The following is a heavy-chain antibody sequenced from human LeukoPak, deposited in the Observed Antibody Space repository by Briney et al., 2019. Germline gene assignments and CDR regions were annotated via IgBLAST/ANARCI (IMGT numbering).Heavy chain of an antibody. CDR2: INHSGST. CDR3: ARGTTLRNFDY. V-gene: IGHV4-34*01. D-gene: IGHD2-15*01. J-gene: IGHJ4*02. CDR1: GGSFSGYY. Sequence: KPSETLSLTCAVYGGSFSGYYWSWIRQPPGKGLEWIGEINHSGSTNYNPSHKSRVTISVDTSKNQFSLKLSSVTAADTAVYYCARGTTLRNFDYWGQGTLVTVSS.